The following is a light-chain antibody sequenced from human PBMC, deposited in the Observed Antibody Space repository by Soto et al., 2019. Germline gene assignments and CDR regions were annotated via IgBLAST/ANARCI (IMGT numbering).Light chain of an antibody. CDR1: SNDIGSYNL. V-gene: IGLV2-23*01. CDR3: SSYAGGNILVV. Sequence: QSVLTQPDSLSGSPGQSITISCSGTSNDIGSYNLVSWYQQHPGKAPKLIIFEGSRLPSGVSSRFSGSKSGNTASLTISGLRAEDEADYYCSSYAGGNILVVFGGGTKLTVL. J-gene: IGLJ2*01. CDR2: EGS.